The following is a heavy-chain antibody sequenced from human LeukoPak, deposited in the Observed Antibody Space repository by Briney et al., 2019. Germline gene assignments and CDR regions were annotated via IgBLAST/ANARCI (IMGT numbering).Heavy chain of an antibody. Sequence: SETLSLTCAVYGGSFSGYYWSWTRQPPGKGLEWIGEVSHSGSTNYNPSLKSRVTISVDTSKNQFSLKLTSVTAADAALYYCARVLTGYSEGSIDYWGQGILVTVSS. V-gene: IGHV4-34*01. CDR3: ARVLTGYSEGSIDY. D-gene: IGHD3-9*01. CDR1: GGSFSGYY. J-gene: IGHJ4*02. CDR2: VSHSGST.